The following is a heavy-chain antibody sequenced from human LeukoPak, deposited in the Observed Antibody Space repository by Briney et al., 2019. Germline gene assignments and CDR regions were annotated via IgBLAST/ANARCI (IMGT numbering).Heavy chain of an antibody. CDR2: IQSKTDGGTT. J-gene: IGHJ5*02. D-gene: IGHD1-14*01. V-gene: IGHV3-15*01. Sequence: GGSLILSCAASGFTFSDTWMSWVRQAPGKGLEWVGRIQSKTDGGTTDYGAPLKGRVTISRDDSKNMLYLQMNSLKTEDTAVYYCTTNVSPRTWGQGTLVTVSS. CDR3: TTNVSPRT. CDR1: GFTFSDTW.